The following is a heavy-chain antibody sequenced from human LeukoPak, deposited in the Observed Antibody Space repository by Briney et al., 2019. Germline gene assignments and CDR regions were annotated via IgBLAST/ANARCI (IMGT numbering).Heavy chain of an antibody. Sequence: PSETLSLTCTVSGGSISSYYWSWIRQPPGKGLEWIGYIYYSGSTNYNPSLKSRVTVSVDTSKNQFSLKLSSVTAADTAVYYCARDNPGSQRRNYYYYYMDVWGKGTTVTISS. CDR3: ARDNPGSQRRNYYYYYMDV. CDR2: IYYSGST. CDR1: GGSISSYY. D-gene: IGHD3-10*01. J-gene: IGHJ6*03. V-gene: IGHV4-59*01.